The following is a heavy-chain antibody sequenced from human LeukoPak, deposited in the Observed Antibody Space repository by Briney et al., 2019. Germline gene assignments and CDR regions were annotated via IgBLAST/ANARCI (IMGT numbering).Heavy chain of an antibody. J-gene: IGHJ4*02. CDR3: ARDTALWSGYYIDY. V-gene: IGHV1-2*02. CDR2: INPNSGGT. Sequence: ASVKVSCKASGYTFTGYYMHWVRQAPGQGLEWMGWINPNSGGTNYAQKFQGRVTMTRDTSISTAYMELSRLRSDDTAVYYCARDTALWSGYYIDYWGQGTLVTVCS. D-gene: IGHD3-3*01. CDR1: GYTFTGYY.